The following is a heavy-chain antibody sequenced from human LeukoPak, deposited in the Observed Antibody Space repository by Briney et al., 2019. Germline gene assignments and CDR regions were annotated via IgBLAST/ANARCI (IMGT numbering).Heavy chain of an antibody. CDR1: GFTFSDAW. J-gene: IGHJ4*02. D-gene: IGHD3-10*01. V-gene: IGHV3-15*01. Sequence: PGGSLRLSCAASGFTFSDAWMSWVREAPGKGLEWLGRIKSKTNGGTTNYAAPVEGRFTISRDDPKNTLYLQMNSLKTEDTAVYYCTTRGDYVDYWGQGTLVTVSS. CDR3: TTRGDYVDY. CDR2: IKSKTNGGTT.